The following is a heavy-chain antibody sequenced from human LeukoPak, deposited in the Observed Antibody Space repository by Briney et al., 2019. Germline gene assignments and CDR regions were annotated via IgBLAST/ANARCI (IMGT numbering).Heavy chain of an antibody. Sequence: SETLSLTCTVSGGSINSYWSWIRQPAGKGLEWIGRISGSGTITYNPALQSRLSISVDTSKNQFSLKLSSVTAADTAVYYCAREVVAAPGTVDYWGQGTLVTVSS. J-gene: IGHJ4*01. D-gene: IGHD6-13*01. CDR1: GGSINSY. V-gene: IGHV4-4*07. CDR3: AREVVAAPGTVDY. CDR2: ISGSGTI.